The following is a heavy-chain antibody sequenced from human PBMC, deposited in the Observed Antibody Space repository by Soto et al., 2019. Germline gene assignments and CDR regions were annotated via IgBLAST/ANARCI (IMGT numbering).Heavy chain of an antibody. CDR1: GGSISSYY. D-gene: IGHD4-17*01. CDR3: ARGFFRTDDYGDYAHLYFDY. CDR2: IYYSGST. J-gene: IGHJ4*02. V-gene: IGHV4-59*01. Sequence: SETLSLTCTVSGGSISSYYWSWIRQPPGKGLEWIGYIYYSGSTNYNPSLKSRVTISVDTSKNQFSLKLSSVTAADTAVYYFARGFFRTDDYGDYAHLYFDYWGQGTLVTVSS.